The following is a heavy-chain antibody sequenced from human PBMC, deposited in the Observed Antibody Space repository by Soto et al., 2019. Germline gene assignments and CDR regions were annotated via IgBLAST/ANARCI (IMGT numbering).Heavy chain of an antibody. CDR2: ISWNSDNI. V-gene: IGHV3-9*01. Sequence: EVQLVESGGGLVQPGRSLRLSCAASGFTFDDYAMHWVRQAPGKGLEWVSGISWNSDNIVYADSVKGRFTISRDNAKNSLYLQMNSLRAEDTALYYCARGWGYDSNDYYYAYWGQGTLVIVSS. CDR3: ARGWGYDSNDYYYAY. CDR1: GFTFDDYA. D-gene: IGHD3-22*01. J-gene: IGHJ4*02.